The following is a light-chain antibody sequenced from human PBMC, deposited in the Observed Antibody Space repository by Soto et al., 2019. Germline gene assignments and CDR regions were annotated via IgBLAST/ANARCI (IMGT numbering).Light chain of an antibody. Sequence: QSALTQPASVSGSPGQSITISCIGTSNDIGDYSYVSWYQQHPGKAPKLMIFEVSNRPSGVSNRFSGSKSGNTASLTISGLQAEDEADYYCSSYTSITSLVFGGGTKLTVL. CDR2: EVS. CDR3: SSYTSITSLV. J-gene: IGLJ3*02. CDR1: SNDIGDYSY. V-gene: IGLV2-14*01.